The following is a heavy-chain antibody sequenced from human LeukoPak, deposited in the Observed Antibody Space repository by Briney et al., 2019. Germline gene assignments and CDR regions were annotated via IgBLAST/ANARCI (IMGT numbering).Heavy chain of an antibody. D-gene: IGHD6-19*01. V-gene: IGHV3-66*04. Sequence: GGSLRLSCAASGFTVSSNYMSWVRQAPGKGLEWVSVIYSGGSTYYADSVKGRFTISRDNSKNTLYLQMNSLRAEDTAVYYCARRSSGWYGYCFDYWGQGTLVTVSS. CDR1: GFTVSSNY. CDR3: ARRSSGWYGYCFDY. J-gene: IGHJ4*02. CDR2: IYSGGST.